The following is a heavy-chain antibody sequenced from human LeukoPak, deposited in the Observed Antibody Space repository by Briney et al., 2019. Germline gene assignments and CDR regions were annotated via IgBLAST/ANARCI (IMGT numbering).Heavy chain of an antibody. J-gene: IGHJ4*02. D-gene: IGHD3-22*01. V-gene: IGHV1-18*01. CDR3: AREDYYDSSGYSDY. Sequence: ASVKVSCKASGYTFTSYDISWVRQAPGQGLEWMGWISAYNGNTNYAQKLQGRVTMTTDTSTSTAYMELRSLRSDDTAVYYCAREDYYDSSGYSDYWGQGTLVTVSS. CDR2: ISAYNGNT. CDR1: GYTFTSYD.